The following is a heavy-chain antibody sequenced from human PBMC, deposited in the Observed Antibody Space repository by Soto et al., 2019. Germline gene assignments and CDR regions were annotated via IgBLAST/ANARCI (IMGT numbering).Heavy chain of an antibody. V-gene: IGHV6-1*01. CDR2: TYYRSKWYY. CDR1: GDSVSSNHAT. Sequence: PSQTLSLTCAISGDSVSSNHATWDWIRQSPSRGLEWLGRTYYRSKWYYDYALSVKSRITINPDTSNNQLSLRLNSVTPEDTAVYYCARAGNEVVAGTYLLMYYYYYYGTVVWCQGTTVNGAS. CDR3: ARAGNEVVAGTYLLMYYYYYYGTVV. J-gene: IGHJ6*02. D-gene: IGHD6-19*01.